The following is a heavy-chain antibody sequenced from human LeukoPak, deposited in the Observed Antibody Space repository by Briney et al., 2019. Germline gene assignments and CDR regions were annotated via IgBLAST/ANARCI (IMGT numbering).Heavy chain of an antibody. V-gene: IGHV3-23*01. CDR3: YIPYYDTSAYKGY. CDR2: ISGSGGST. Sequence: GGSLRLSCAASGFTFSSYAMTWVRQAPGKGLEWVSAISGSGGSTYYADSVKGRFTISRDNSKNTLYLQMNSLRAEDTAVYYCYIPYYDTSAYKGYWGQGTLVTVSS. D-gene: IGHD3-22*01. CDR1: GFTFSSYA. J-gene: IGHJ4*02.